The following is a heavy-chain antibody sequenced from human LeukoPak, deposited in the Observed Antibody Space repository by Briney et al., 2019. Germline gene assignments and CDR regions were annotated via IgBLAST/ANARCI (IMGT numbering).Heavy chain of an antibody. CDR2: IYSGGST. CDR3: ARANLNYYGSGSYYL. CDR1: GFTVSSNY. V-gene: IGHV3-53*01. Sequence: PPGGSLRLPCAASGFTVSSNYMSWVRQAPGKGLEWVSVIYSGGSTYYADSVKGRFTISRDNSKNTLYLQMNSLRAEDTAVYYCARANLNYYGSGSYYLWGQGTLVTVSS. D-gene: IGHD3-10*01. J-gene: IGHJ5*02.